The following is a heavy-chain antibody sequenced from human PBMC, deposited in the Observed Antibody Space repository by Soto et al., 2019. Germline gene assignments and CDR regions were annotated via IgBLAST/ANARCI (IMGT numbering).Heavy chain of an antibody. Sequence: ASVKVSCKASGYTFTSYYMHWVRQAPGQGLEWMGIINPSGGSTSYAQKFQGRVTMTRDTSTSTVYMELSSLRSEDTAVYYCALILGKSNWFDPWGQGGLVTISS. V-gene: IGHV1-46*01. CDR2: INPSGGST. CDR1: GYTFTSYY. D-gene: IGHD3-16*01. CDR3: ALILGKSNWFDP. J-gene: IGHJ5*02.